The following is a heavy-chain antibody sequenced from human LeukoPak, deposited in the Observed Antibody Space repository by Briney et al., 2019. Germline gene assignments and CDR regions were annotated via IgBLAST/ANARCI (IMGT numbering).Heavy chain of an antibody. CDR2: ISAYNGNT. CDR1: GYTFTSYG. Sequence: ASVKVSCKASGYTFTSYGISWVRQAPGQGLEWMGWISAYNGNTNYAQKLQGRVTMTTDTSTSTAYMELRSLRSDDTAVYYCARGGRLGYCSGGSCYSSFDPWGQGTLVTVSS. D-gene: IGHD2-15*01. J-gene: IGHJ5*02. CDR3: ARGGRLGYCSGGSCYSSFDP. V-gene: IGHV1-18*01.